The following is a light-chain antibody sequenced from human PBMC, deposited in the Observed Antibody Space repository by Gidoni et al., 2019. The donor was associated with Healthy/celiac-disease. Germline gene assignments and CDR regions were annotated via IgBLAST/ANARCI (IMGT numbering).Light chain of an antibody. Sequence: EIVLTQSQATLSLSPGERATLSCRASQSVSSYLAWYQQKPGQAPRLLIYDASNRATGIPARFSGSGSGTDFTLTISSLEPEDFAVYYCKQRSNWPPYTFGQXTKLEIK. CDR1: QSVSSY. J-gene: IGKJ2*01. V-gene: IGKV3-11*01. CDR2: DAS. CDR3: KQRSNWPPYT.